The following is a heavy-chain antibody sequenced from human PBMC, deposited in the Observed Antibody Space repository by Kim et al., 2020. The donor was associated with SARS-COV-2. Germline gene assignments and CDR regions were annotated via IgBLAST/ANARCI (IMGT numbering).Heavy chain of an antibody. CDR3: ARVRYSSSWYPDY. V-gene: IGHV4-31*03. Sequence: SETLSLTCTVSGGSISRGGYYWSWIRQHPGKGLEWIGYIYYSGSTYYNPSLKSRVTISVDTSKNQFSLKLSSVTAADTAVYYCARVRYSSSWYPDYWGQGTLVTVSS. J-gene: IGHJ4*02. D-gene: IGHD6-13*01. CDR2: IYYSGST. CDR1: GGSISRGGYY.